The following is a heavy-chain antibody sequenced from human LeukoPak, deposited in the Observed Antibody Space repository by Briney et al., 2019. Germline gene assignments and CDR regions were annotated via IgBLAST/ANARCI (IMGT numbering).Heavy chain of an antibody. J-gene: IGHJ4*02. CDR3: AKGQNYYDSSGSHPYYLDY. D-gene: IGHD3-22*01. CDR1: GFTFSSYS. Sequence: GGSLRLSCAASGFTFSSYSMNWVRQAPGKGLEWVSSISSSSSYIYYADSVKGRFTISRDNSKNTLYLQMNSLRAEDTAVYYCAKGQNYYDSSGSHPYYLDYWGQGTLVTVSS. V-gene: IGHV3-21*04. CDR2: ISSSSSYI.